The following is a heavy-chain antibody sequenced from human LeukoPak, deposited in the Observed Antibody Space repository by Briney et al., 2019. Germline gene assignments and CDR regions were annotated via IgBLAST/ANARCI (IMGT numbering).Heavy chain of an antibody. D-gene: IGHD2-2*01. CDR2: IYTSGST. V-gene: IGHV4-4*07. J-gene: IGHJ6*02. CDR3: ARDGHLGYRWGVVVPAAPQGYYYYGMDV. CDR1: GGSISSYY. Sequence: SETLSLTCTVSGGSISSYYWSWIRQPAGKGLEWIGRIYTSGSTNYNPSLKSRVTMSVDTSKNQFSLKLSSVTAADTAVYYCARDGHLGYRWGVVVPAAPQGYYYYGMDVWGQGTTVTVSS.